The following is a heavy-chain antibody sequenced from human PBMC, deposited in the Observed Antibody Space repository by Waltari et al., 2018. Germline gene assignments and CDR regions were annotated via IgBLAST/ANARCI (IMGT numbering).Heavy chain of an antibody. CDR1: GGSFSGYY. CDR2: INHRGTT. J-gene: IGHJ4*02. V-gene: IGHV4-34*02. CDR3: TRYQSTGIKPFDF. D-gene: IGHD1-1*01. Sequence: QVQLQQWGAGLLKPSETLSLTCAVYGGSFSGYYWTWIRQHPGKGLEWIGEINHRGTTNYNPSLKSRVTISVDTSENQFSLRLMSVTAADTAVYYCTRYQSTGIKPFDFWGQGTLVTISS.